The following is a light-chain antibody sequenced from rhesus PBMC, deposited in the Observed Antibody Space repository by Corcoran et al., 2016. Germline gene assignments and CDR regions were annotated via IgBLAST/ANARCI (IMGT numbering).Light chain of an antibody. V-gene: IGKV3-31*02. CDR1: QSVTSY. CDR2: GAS. Sequence: EIVMTQSPATLSLSPGERATLSCRASQSVTSYFAWYQQKTRQAPRPPIDGASTRATGNPDRFSGSGSGTDLPLTINSLEPVAFAVYYCQETRYLFPFGPGTKLDIK. CDR3: QETRYLFP. J-gene: IGKJ3*01.